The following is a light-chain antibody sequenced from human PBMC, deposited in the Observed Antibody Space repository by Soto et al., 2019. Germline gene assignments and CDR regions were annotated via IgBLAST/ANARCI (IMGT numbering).Light chain of an antibody. J-gene: IGKJ4*01. CDR1: QSVSSSH. CDR3: QQYGTSPPALN. V-gene: IGKV3-20*01. Sequence: DIGLTQSPGTLSLAPGERAILSCSASQSVSSSHLAWYQQKPGQAPRLLIYGASSRATGIPDRFSGSGSGTDFTLTISRLEPEDFAVYYCQQYGTSPPALNFGGGTKVEIK. CDR2: GAS.